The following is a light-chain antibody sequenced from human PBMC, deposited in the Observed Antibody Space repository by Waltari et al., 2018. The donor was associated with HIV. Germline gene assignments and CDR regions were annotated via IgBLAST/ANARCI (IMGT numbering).Light chain of an antibody. CDR2: DNN. V-gene: IGLV1-51*01. J-gene: IGLJ3*02. Sequence: QSVLTPPPSVSAAPGQKVTISCPGSPSNIGNDSVSCYQHVPGAAPRLLIYDNNKRPSGIPDRFSGSRSGTSATLGITGLQTGDEAHYYCGTWDRSLSAAVFGGGTKLTVL. CDR3: GTWDRSLSAAV. CDR1: PSNIGNDS.